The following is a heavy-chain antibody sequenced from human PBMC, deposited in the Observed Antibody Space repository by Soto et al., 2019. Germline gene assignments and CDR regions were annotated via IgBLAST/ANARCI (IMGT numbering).Heavy chain of an antibody. D-gene: IGHD2-15*01. J-gene: IGHJ3*02. CDR2: ISGSGGST. CDR3: AKDRLSYKYCSGRSCYSADAFDI. CDR1: GFTFSSYA. Sequence: GGSPRLSCAASGFTFSSYAMSWVRQAPGKGLEWVSAISGSGGSTYYADSVKGRFTISRENSKNTLYLQMNSLRAEDTAVYYCAKDRLSYKYCSGRSCYSADAFDIWGQGTMVTVSS. V-gene: IGHV3-23*01.